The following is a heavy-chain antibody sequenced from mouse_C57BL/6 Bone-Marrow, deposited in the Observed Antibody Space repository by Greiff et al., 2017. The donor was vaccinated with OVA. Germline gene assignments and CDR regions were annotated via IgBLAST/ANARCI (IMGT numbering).Heavy chain of an antibody. CDR3: ARDYYGSSPWFDY. Sequence: VQLKQSGPGLVKPSQSLSLTCSVTGYSITSGYYWNWIRQFPGNKLEWMGYISYDGSNNYNPSLKNRISITRDTSKNQFFLKLNSVTTEDTATYYCARDYYGSSPWFDYWGQGTTLTVSS. J-gene: IGHJ2*01. CDR1: GYSITSGYY. V-gene: IGHV3-6*01. D-gene: IGHD1-1*01. CDR2: ISYDGSN.